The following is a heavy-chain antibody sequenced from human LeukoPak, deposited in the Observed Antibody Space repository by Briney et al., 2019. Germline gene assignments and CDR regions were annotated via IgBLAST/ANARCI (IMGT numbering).Heavy chain of an antibody. D-gene: IGHD3-10*01. Sequence: SETLSLTCAVYGGSFGGFYWSWIRQPPGKGLEWIGYIYYSGSTNYNPPLKSRVTISVDTSKNQFSLKLSSVTAADTAVYYCARVVPDNMVRGVIYFDYWGQGTLVTVSS. CDR2: IYYSGST. V-gene: IGHV4-59*01. J-gene: IGHJ4*02. CDR3: ARVVPDNMVRGVIYFDY. CDR1: GGSFGGFY.